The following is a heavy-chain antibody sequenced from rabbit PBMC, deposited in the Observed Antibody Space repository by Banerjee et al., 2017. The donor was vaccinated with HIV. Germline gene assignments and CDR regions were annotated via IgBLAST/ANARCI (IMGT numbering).Heavy chain of an antibody. CDR3: ARDRSYYTLSQYYFNL. D-gene: IGHD8-1*01. J-gene: IGHJ4*01. V-gene: IGHV1S45*01. CDR1: GFSFSNKYV. CDR2: INTSSGNT. Sequence: QEQLEESGGGLVQPEGSLTLTCTASGFSFSNKYVMCWVRQAPGKGLEWIACINTSSGNTVYATWAKGRFTISQTSPTTVTLQMTSLTVADTATYFCARDRSYYTLSQYYFNLWGQGTLVTVS.